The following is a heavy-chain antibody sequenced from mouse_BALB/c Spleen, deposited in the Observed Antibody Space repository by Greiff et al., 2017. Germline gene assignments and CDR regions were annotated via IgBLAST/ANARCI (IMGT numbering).Heavy chain of an antibody. Sequence: EVQVVESGGGLVKPGGSLKLSCAASGFTFSSYAMSWVRQSPEKRLEWVAEISSGGSYTYYPDTVTGRFTISRDNAKNTLYLEMSSLRSEDTAMYYCASNWDDAMDYWGQGTSVTVSS. CDR1: GFTFSSYA. CDR3: ASNWDDAMDY. J-gene: IGHJ4*01. CDR2: ISSGGSYT. V-gene: IGHV5-9-4*01. D-gene: IGHD4-1*01.